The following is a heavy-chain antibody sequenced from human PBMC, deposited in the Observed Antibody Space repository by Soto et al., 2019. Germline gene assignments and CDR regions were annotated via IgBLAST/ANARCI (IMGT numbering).Heavy chain of an antibody. CDR1: GFTFSSYG. V-gene: IGHV3-33*01. CDR3: VRGPPGGGHYYMDV. CDR2: IWYDGSNK. D-gene: IGHD3-10*01. Sequence: GGSLRLSCAASGFTFSSYGMHWVRQAPGKGLEWVALIWYDGSNKYYADSVKGRFTISRDNSKNTLYLQMNSLRAEDTAVYNCVRGPPGGGHYYMDVWGRGTTVTVSS. J-gene: IGHJ6*03.